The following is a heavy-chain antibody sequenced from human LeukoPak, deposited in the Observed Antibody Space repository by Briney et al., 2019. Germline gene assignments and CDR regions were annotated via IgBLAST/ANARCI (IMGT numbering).Heavy chain of an antibody. V-gene: IGHV1-69*05. D-gene: IGHD5-12*01. J-gene: IGHJ4*02. CDR2: IIPIFGTA. CDR1: GGTFSSYA. Sequence: SVKVSCKASGGTFSSYAISWVRQAPGQGLEWMGGIIPIFGTANYAQKFQGRVTITTGESTSTAYMELSSLRSEDTAVYYCARGKAIVATYSSTYFDYWGQGTLVTVSS. CDR3: ARGKAIVATYSSTYFDY.